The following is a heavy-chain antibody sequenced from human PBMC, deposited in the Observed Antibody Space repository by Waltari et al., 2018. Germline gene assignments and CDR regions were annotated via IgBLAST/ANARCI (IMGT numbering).Heavy chain of an antibody. CDR3: ARGDTGLLWFGAGASYGMDV. J-gene: IGHJ6*02. Sequence: QVQLQESGPGLVKPSETLSLTCTVSGGSISSYYWSWIRQPPGKGLEWIGYIYYSGSTNYNPSPESRVTISVDTSKNQFSLKLSSVTAADTAVYYCARGDTGLLWFGAGASYGMDVWGQGTTVTVSS. D-gene: IGHD3-10*01. CDR2: IYYSGST. V-gene: IGHV4-59*01. CDR1: GGSISSYY.